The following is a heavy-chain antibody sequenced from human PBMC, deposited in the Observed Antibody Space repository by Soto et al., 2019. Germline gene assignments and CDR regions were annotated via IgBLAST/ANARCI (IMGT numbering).Heavy chain of an antibody. Sequence: QLQLQESGPGLVKPSETLSLTCIVSGGSSDTGRYYWGWIRQAPGKGLEWIGSVYNSANTYYSPSLKSLVTISVDMSKNQVSLRLDSVTAADTAVYYCARLKLGSYFWFFDYWGRGTLVTVSS. CDR3: ARLKLGSYFWFFDY. V-gene: IGHV4-39*01. CDR1: GGSSDTGRYY. J-gene: IGHJ4*02. D-gene: IGHD1-26*01. CDR2: VYNSANT.